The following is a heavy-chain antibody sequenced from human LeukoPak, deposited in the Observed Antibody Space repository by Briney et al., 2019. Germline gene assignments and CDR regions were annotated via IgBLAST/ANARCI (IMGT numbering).Heavy chain of an antibody. CDR3: ARVLVVPAAIGGWFDP. CDR1: GYTFTGYY. Sequence: ASVKVSCKASGYTFTGYYMHWVRLAPGQGLEWMGWINPNSGGTNYAQKFQGRVTMTRDTSISTAYMELSRLRSDDTAVYYCARVLVVPAAIGGWFDPWGQGTLVTVSS. V-gene: IGHV1-2*02. D-gene: IGHD2-2*01. J-gene: IGHJ5*02. CDR2: INPNSGGT.